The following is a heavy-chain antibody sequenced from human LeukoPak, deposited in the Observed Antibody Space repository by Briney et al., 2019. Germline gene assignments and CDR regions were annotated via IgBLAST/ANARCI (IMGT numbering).Heavy chain of an antibody. V-gene: IGHV3-21*01. CDR2: ISSSSSYI. CDR3: ARDQSSLDN. CDR1: RFTYSSYS. D-gene: IGHD1-26*01. Sequence: GGSLRLSCAASRFTYSSYSMNWVRQAPGKGLEWVSSISSSSSYIYYADSVKGRFTISRDNAKNSLYLQMNSLRAEDTAVYYCARDQSSLDNWGQRTLVTVSS. J-gene: IGHJ4*02.